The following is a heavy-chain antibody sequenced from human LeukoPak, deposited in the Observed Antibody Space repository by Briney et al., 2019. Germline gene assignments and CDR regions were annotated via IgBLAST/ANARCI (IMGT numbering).Heavy chain of an antibody. Sequence: GGSLRLSXAASGFTFGTYAMNWVRQTPGKGPEWVSAISGSGGGTYYADSVEGRFTISRDNSKKMLYLQMNSLRAEDTAVYYSAKDVGSGGSSSGNWGQGTLVTVSS. D-gene: IGHD3-10*01. V-gene: IGHV3-23*01. CDR2: ISGSGGGT. CDR1: GFTFGTYA. J-gene: IGHJ1*01. CDR3: AKDVGSGGSSSGN.